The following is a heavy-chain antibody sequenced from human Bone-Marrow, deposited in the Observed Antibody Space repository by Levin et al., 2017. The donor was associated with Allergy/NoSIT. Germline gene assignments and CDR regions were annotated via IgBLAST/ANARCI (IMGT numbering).Heavy chain of an antibody. CDR2: INPSGGST. V-gene: IGHV1-46*01. CDR1: GYTFTSYY. D-gene: IGHD2-15*01. Sequence: AASVKVSCKASGYTFTSYYMHWVRQAPGQGLEWMGIINPSGGSTSYAQKFQGRVTMTRDTSTSTVYMELSSLRSEDTAVYYCARGGVVVAATLYYYYGMDVWGQGTTVTVSS. CDR3: ARGGVVVAATLYYYYGMDV. J-gene: IGHJ6*02.